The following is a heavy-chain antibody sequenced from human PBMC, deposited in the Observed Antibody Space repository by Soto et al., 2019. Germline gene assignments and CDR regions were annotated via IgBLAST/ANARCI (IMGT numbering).Heavy chain of an antibody. Sequence: PGGSLRLSCAASGFTFSSYSMNWVRQAPGKGLEWVSSISSSSSYIYYADSVKGRFTISRDNAKNSLYLQMNSLRAEDTAVYYCARDQEQSGGMDVWGQGTTVTVSS. J-gene: IGHJ6*02. CDR2: ISSSSSYI. CDR3: ARDQEQSGGMDV. V-gene: IGHV3-21*01. CDR1: GFTFSSYS. D-gene: IGHD6-19*01.